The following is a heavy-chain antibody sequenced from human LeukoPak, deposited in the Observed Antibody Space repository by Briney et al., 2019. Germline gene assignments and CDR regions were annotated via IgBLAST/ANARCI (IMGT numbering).Heavy chain of an antibody. CDR1: GYTFTDFY. J-gene: IGHJ4*02. CDR3: ARVSGFEYSSSPGAY. D-gene: IGHD6-6*01. V-gene: IGHV1-2*02. CDR2: INPHSGGT. Sequence: ASIKVSCKASGYTFTDFYFHWVRQAPGQGLEWMGWINPHSGGTNYAQKFQGRVTMTRDTSTSTAYMELRSLRSDDTAVYYCARVSGFEYSSSPGAYWGQGTLVTVSS.